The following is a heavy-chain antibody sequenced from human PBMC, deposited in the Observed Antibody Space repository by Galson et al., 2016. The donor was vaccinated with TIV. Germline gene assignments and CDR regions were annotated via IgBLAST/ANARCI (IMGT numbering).Heavy chain of an antibody. CDR3: ARRQLVGYYYYGMDV. V-gene: IGHV3-48*02. CDR1: GFTFSNAW. D-gene: IGHD6-6*01. J-gene: IGHJ6*02. CDR2: INSHSSNI. Sequence: SLRLSCAASGFTFSNAWMSWVRQAPGEGLEWISYINSHSSNIYYADSVKGRFTISRDNAKNSLYLRMNSLRDEDTAVYFCARRQLVGYYYYGMDVWGQGTTVTVSS.